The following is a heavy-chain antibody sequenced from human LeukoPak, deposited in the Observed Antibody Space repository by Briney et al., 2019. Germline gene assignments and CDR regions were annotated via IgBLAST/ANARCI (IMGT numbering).Heavy chain of an antibody. CDR2: IYYSGST. J-gene: IGHJ4*02. CDR3: ARYHKYTAVVINYFDY. D-gene: IGHD5-18*01. V-gene: IGHV4-4*02. Sequence: SGTLSLTCAVSGGSISSSNWWSWIRQPPGKGLEWIGSIYYSGSTYYNPSLKSRVTISVDTSKNQFSLKLSSVTAADTAVYYCARYHKYTAVVINYFDYWGQGTLVTVSS. CDR1: GGSISSSNW.